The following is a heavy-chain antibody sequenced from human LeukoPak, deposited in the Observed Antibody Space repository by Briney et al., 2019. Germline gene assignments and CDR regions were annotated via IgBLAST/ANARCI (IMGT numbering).Heavy chain of an antibody. V-gene: IGHV3-21*01. CDR2: ITGSSSFI. J-gene: IGHJ4*02. CDR1: GCTFSTYS. D-gene: IGHD3-22*01. Sequence: KTGGSLRLSCAASGCTFSTYSMNWVRQAPGKGLEWVSSITGSSSFIYYADSVKGRFTISRDNAKNSLHLQMNSLRAEDTAVYYCARDGYYDSSGDYWGQGTLVTVSS. CDR3: ARDGYYDSSGDY.